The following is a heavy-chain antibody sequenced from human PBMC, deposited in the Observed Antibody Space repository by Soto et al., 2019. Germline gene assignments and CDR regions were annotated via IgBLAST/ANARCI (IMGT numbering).Heavy chain of an antibody. V-gene: IGHV3-23*01. D-gene: IGHD3-10*01. CDR3: AKGRDYYTLPGALYFDY. Sequence: GGSLRLSCAASGFTFSSYAMSWVRQAPGKGLEWFLGITGSGGSTYYVVSVKGRFTISRDNSMTTLYLQMNSLGAEDTAVYYCAKGRDYYTLPGALYFDYWGQGTLVTVSS. CDR1: GFTFSSYA. J-gene: IGHJ4*02. CDR2: ITGSGGST.